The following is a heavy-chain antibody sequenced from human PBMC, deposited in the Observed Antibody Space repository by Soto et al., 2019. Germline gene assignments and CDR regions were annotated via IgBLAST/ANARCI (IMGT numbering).Heavy chain of an antibody. CDR3: AKGPDPGAFDI. V-gene: IGHV3-23*01. Sequence: EVQLLESGGGLVQPGGSLRLSCAASGFTFSSYAMSWVRQAPGKGLEWVSTFRGSGDGTYYADSMKGRFTVSRDNSNNQLYLQMNGLRAEDTAVYYCAKGPDPGAFDIWGQGTMVTVSS. J-gene: IGHJ3*02. CDR1: GFTFSSYA. D-gene: IGHD3-10*01. CDR2: FRGSGDGT.